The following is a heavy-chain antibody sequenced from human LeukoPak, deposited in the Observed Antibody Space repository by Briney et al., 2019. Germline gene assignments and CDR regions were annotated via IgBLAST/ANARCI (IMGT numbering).Heavy chain of an antibody. CDR1: GFTFSSYG. J-gene: IGHJ3*02. D-gene: IGHD4-11*01. CDR2: IWYDGSNK. Sequence: GGSLRLSCAASGFTFSSYGMHWVRQAPGKGLEWVAVIWYDGSNKYYADSVKGRLNISRDNSKKTLYMQMKRLRAEETAVYYCATIALLQGMQAFDIWGQGTMVTVSS. V-gene: IGHV3-33*01. CDR3: ATIALLQGMQAFDI.